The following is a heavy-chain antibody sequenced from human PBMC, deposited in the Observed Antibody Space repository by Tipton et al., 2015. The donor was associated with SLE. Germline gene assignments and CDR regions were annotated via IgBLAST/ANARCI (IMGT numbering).Heavy chain of an antibody. V-gene: IGHV4-31*03. CDR2: IYYSGST. Sequence: TLSLTCTVSGGSISSGGYYWSWIRQHPGKGLEWIGYIYYSGSTYYNPSLKSRVTISVDTSKNQFSLKLSSVTAADTAVYYCAREAGVQLWLRKFTGGNFDLWGRGTLVTVSS. J-gene: IGHJ2*01. CDR3: AREAGVQLWLRKFTGGNFDL. CDR1: GGSISSGGYY. D-gene: IGHD5-18*01.